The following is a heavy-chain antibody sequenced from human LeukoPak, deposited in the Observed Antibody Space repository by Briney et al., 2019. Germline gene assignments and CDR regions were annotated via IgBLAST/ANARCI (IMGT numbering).Heavy chain of an antibody. V-gene: IGHV4-39*01. CDR3: ARLLSSSGAFDI. D-gene: IGHD6-6*01. J-gene: IGHJ3*02. CDR2: IYYSGTT. Sequence: SETLSLTCTVSGGSISSNSYYWGWIRRPPGKGLEWIGSIYYSGTTYYNPSLKSRVTISVDTSKNQFYLKLSSVTAADTTVYYCARLLSSSGAFDIWGQGTMLTVSS. CDR1: GGSISSNSYY.